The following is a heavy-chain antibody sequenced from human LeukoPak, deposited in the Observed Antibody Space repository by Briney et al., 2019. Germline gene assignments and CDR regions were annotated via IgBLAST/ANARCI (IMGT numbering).Heavy chain of an antibody. CDR1: GYTFTSYD. Sequence: ASVTVSFKASGYTFTSYDINWVRQATGQGLEWMGWMNPNSGNTGYAQKFQGRVTMTRNTSISTAYMELSSLRSEDTAVYYCARGRGYYDSSGYYYPPWGQGTLVTVSS. V-gene: IGHV1-8*01. CDR2: MNPNSGNT. J-gene: IGHJ5*02. CDR3: ARGRGYYDSSGYYYPP. D-gene: IGHD3-22*01.